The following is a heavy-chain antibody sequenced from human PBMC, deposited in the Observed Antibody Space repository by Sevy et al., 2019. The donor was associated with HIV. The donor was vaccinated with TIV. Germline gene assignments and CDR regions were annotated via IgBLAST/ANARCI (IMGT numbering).Heavy chain of an antibody. CDR2: IRQDGSEK. V-gene: IGHV3-7*01. CDR1: GFTFRNFW. D-gene: IGHD5-18*01. Sequence: GGSLRLSCAVSGFTFRNFWMSWVRQAPGKGLEWVANIRQDGSEKYYVDSVRGRFTISRDNAKKSLYLQMNSLRAEDTAVYYCARGAARGTATVRFYYYGMDVWGQGTTVTVSS. CDR3: ARGAARGTATVRFYYYGMDV. J-gene: IGHJ6*02.